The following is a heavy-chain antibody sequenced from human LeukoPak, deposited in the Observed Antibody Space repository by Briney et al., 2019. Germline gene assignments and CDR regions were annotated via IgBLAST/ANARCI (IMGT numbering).Heavy chain of an antibody. Sequence: SETLSLTCTVSGASISSDRFYWTWVRQPAGKRPEWIGRIKSSNTNYNPSLKSRVNISVDTSTNQFSLKLSSLTAADTAVYYCARVPDWTYVPDYWGQGTLVTVSS. D-gene: IGHD3-16*01. CDR1: GASISSDRFY. J-gene: IGHJ4*02. V-gene: IGHV4-61*02. CDR2: IKSSNT. CDR3: ARVPDWTYVPDY.